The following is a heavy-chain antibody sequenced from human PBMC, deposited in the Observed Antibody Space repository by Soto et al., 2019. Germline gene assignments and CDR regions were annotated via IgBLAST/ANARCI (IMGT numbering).Heavy chain of an antibody. CDR1: GYTFTSYG. CDR3: ARVYRITMVRGELSEY. Sequence: QVQLVQSGAEVKKPGASVKVSCKASGYTFTSYGISWVRQAPGQGLEWMGWISAYNGNTNYAQKLQGRVTINTDTSTSTAYMELRSLRSDDTAVYYCARVYRITMVRGELSEYWGQGTLVTVSS. CDR2: ISAYNGNT. D-gene: IGHD3-10*01. J-gene: IGHJ4*02. V-gene: IGHV1-18*01.